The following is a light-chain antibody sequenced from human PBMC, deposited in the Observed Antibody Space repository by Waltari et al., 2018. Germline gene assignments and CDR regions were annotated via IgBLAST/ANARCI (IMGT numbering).Light chain of an antibody. CDR1: QSAGGT. CDR2: GAS. J-gene: IGKJ1*01. CDR3: QHYVRLPGT. Sequence: EIVLTQSPGTLSLSPGDRATLSCWASQSAGGTLAWYPQKPGQAPRPLIYGASSRATGIPDRFSGSGSGKVVGLSISRLEPEDSAVYYCQHYVRLPGTFGQGTKVEIK. V-gene: IGKV3-20*01.